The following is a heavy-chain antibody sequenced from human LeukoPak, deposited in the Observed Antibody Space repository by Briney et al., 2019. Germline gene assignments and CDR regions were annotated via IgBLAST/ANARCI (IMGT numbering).Heavy chain of an antibody. CDR3: ATSPVKYSRGYNWFDP. CDR1: GYTFTSYY. D-gene: IGHD6-19*01. V-gene: IGHV1-46*01. CDR2: INPSGGST. J-gene: IGHJ5*02. Sequence: GASVKVSCKASGYTFTSYYMHWVRQAPGQGLEWMGIINPSGGSTSYAQKFQGRVTMTRDMSTSTVYMGLSSLRSEDTAVYYCATSPVKYSRGYNWFDPWGQGTLVTVSS.